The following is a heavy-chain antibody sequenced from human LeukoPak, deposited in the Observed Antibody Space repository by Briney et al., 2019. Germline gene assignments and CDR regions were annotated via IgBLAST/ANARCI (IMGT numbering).Heavy chain of an antibody. Sequence: KPLETLSLTCTVSGGSISSYYWSWIRQPPGKGLEWIGYIYYSGSTYYNPSLKSRVTISVDTSTNQFSLKLRSVTAADTAVYYCARGRDGYNYRFFDYWGQGTLVTVSS. J-gene: IGHJ4*02. CDR2: IYYSGST. D-gene: IGHD5-24*01. V-gene: IGHV4-59*01. CDR3: ARGRDGYNYRFFDY. CDR1: GGSISSYY.